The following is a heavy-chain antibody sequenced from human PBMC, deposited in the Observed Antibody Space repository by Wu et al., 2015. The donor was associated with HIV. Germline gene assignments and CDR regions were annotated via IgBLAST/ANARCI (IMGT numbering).Heavy chain of an antibody. CDR3: ARDGLPYIAAAGNDAFDI. V-gene: IGHV1-69*13. CDR2: IIPIFGTA. D-gene: IGHD6-13*01. Sequence: QVQLVQSGAEVKKPGSSVKVSCKASGGTFSSYAISWVRQAPGQGLEWMGRIIPIFGTANYAQKFQGRVTITADESTSTAYMELSSLRSEDTAVYYCARDGLPYIAAAGNDAFDIWGQGTMVTVSS. J-gene: IGHJ3*02. CDR1: GGTFSSYA.